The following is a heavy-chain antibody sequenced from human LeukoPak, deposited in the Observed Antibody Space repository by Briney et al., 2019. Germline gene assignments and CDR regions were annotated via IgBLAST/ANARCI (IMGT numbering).Heavy chain of an antibody. CDR3: AKVPNWNYLWFDP. CDR1: GFTVSSNY. Sequence: GGSLRLSCAASGFTVSSNYMSWVRQAPGKGLEWVSVIYSGGSTYYADSVKGRFTISRDNSKNTLYLQMNSLRAEDTAVYYCAKVPNWNYLWFDPWGQGTLVTVSS. D-gene: IGHD1-7*01. J-gene: IGHJ5*02. V-gene: IGHV3-53*01. CDR2: IYSGGST.